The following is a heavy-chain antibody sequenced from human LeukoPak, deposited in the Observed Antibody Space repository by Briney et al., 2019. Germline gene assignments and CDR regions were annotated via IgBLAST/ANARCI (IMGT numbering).Heavy chain of an antibody. D-gene: IGHD5-18*01. CDR3: VREGDTAMVPDY. J-gene: IGHJ4*02. CDR2: IYHSGST. CDR1: GYSISSGYY. Sequence: SETLSLTCTVSGYSISSGYYWGWIRQPPGKGLEWIGSIYHSGSTYYNPSLKSRVTISVDTSKNQFSLKLSSVTAADTAVYYCVREGDTAMVPDYWGQGTLVTVSS. V-gene: IGHV4-38-2*02.